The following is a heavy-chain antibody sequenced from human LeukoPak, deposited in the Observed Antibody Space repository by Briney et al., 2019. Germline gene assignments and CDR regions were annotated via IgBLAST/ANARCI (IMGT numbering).Heavy chain of an antibody. Sequence: ASVKVSCKASGYTFTGYYMHWVRPAPGQGLEWMGWINPNSGGTNYAQTFQGRVTMTRDTSISTAYMELSRLRSDDTAVYYCARDYYDSSGYSLVGAFDIWGQGTMVTVSS. D-gene: IGHD3-22*01. CDR1: GYTFTGYY. J-gene: IGHJ3*02. CDR3: ARDYYDSSGYSLVGAFDI. CDR2: INPNSGGT. V-gene: IGHV1-2*02.